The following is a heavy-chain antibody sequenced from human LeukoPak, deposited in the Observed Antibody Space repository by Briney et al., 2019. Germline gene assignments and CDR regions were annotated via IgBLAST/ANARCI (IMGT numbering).Heavy chain of an antibody. V-gene: IGHV5-51*01. CDR3: ARHGGQARHYYYYYMDV. Sequence: GESLKISCKGSGYSFTSYWIGWVRQMPGKGLEWMGIIYPGDSDTRYSPSFQGQVTISADKSISTAYLQWSSLKASDTAMYYCARHGGQARHYYYYYMDVWGKGTTVTVSS. J-gene: IGHJ6*03. CDR2: IYPGDSDT. CDR1: GYSFTSYW. D-gene: IGHD3-10*01.